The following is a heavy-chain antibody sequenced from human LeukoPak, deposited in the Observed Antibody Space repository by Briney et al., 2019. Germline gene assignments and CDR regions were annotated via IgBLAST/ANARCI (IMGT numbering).Heavy chain of an antibody. Sequence: PSETLSLTCTVSGDSINSYYRSWIRQPAGKGLEWIGSIYTSGRTNYNPSLKSRVTMSVDTPKNQFSLKLSSVTAADTAVYYCARVGIGAAANYGMDVWGQGTTVTVSS. CDR1: GDSINSYY. V-gene: IGHV4-4*07. D-gene: IGHD6-13*01. J-gene: IGHJ6*02. CDR3: ARVGIGAAANYGMDV. CDR2: IYTSGRT.